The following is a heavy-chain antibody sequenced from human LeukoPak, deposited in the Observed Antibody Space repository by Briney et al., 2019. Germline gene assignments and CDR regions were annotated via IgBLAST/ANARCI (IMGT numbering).Heavy chain of an antibody. CDR3: ATEHDFWSGYSTYYFDY. V-gene: IGHV3-23*01. CDR2: ISGSGSNT. D-gene: IGHD3-3*01. J-gene: IGHJ4*02. CDR1: GFTYSSYA. Sequence: GGSLRLSCAASGFTYSSYAMTWFRQAPGKGQEWVSSISGSGSNTYYADSVKGRFTVSRDTSKNSLYLQMNSLRAEDTAIYYCATEHDFWSGYSTYYFDYWGQGTLVTVSS.